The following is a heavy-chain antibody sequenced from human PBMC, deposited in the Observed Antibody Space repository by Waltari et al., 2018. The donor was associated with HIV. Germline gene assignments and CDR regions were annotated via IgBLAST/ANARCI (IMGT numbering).Heavy chain of an antibody. CDR2: SNPNSGGT. Sequence: QVQLVQSGAEVKKPGASVKVSCKASGYTFTGYYMHWVRQAPGQGLEWMGWSNPNSGGTNDAQKFQGRVTMTRDTSITTAYMEVSRLRSDDTAVYYCARVPYYYDTSAYPDYWGQGTLVTVSS. CDR1: GYTFTGYY. CDR3: ARVPYYYDTSAYPDY. J-gene: IGHJ4*02. D-gene: IGHD3-22*01. V-gene: IGHV1-2*02.